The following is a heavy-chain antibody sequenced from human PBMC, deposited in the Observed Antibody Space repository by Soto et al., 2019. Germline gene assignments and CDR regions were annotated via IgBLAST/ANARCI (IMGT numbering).Heavy chain of an antibody. V-gene: IGHV3-33*01. CDR3: VRDPTSQGRIQLWYDY. CDR2: IWYDGSNK. Sequence: QVQLVESGGGVVQSGRSLRLSCAASGFTFSSYGMHWVRQAPGKGLEWVAVIWYDGSNKYYADSVKGRFTISRDNSKNTLYLQMNSLRAEDTAVYYCVRDPTSQGRIQLWYDYWGQGTLVTVSS. J-gene: IGHJ4*02. CDR1: GFTFSSYG. D-gene: IGHD5-18*01.